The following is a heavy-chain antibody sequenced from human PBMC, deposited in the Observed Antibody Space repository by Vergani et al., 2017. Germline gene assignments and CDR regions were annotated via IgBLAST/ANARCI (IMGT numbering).Heavy chain of an antibody. V-gene: IGHV4-39*01. CDR2: IYHSGGA. D-gene: IGHD3-9*01. J-gene: IGHJ4*02. Sequence: QLHLQESGPGLVKPSETLSLTCTVSGGSITSSSYYWGWIRQPPGKGLEWIGNIYHSGGAYYNPSLKGRVTISVATSQNQFSLEVTSVPAADTAIYFCARTESFILRYFHWALWGQGTLVTVSS. CDR3: ARTESFILRYFHWAL. CDR1: GGSITSSSYY.